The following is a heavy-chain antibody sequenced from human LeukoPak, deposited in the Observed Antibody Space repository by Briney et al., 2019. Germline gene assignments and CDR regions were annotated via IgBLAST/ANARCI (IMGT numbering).Heavy chain of an antibody. V-gene: IGHV4-59*01. J-gene: IGHJ5*02. Sequence: PSETLSLTCTVSGGSISSYYWSWIRQPPGKGLEWIGSIYYSGSTNYNPSPKSRVTISVGTSKDQFSLKLSSVAAADTAVYYCARNTRGNWFDPWGQGTLVTVSS. CDR1: GGSISSYY. CDR2: IYYSGST. CDR3: ARNTRGNWFDP. D-gene: IGHD1-26*01.